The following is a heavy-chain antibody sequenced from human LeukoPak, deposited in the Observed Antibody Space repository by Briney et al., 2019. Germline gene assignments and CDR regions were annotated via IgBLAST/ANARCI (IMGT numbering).Heavy chain of an antibody. CDR2: IIPIFGTA. V-gene: IGHV1-69*05. CDR3: AREGSSGSYYSYYYYMDV. CDR1: GGTFTSYA. Sequence: SVKVSCKASGGTFTSYAISWVRQAPGQGLEWMGRIIPIFGTANYAQKFQGRVTITTDESTSTAYMELSSLRSEDTAVYYCAREGSSGSYYSYYYYMDVWGKGTTVTVSS. D-gene: IGHD1-26*01. J-gene: IGHJ6*03.